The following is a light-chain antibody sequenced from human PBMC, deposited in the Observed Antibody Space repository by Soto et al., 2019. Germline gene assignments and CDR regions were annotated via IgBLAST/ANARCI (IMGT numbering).Light chain of an antibody. CDR1: QGIVNY. CDR3: QTYNSFLFT. J-gene: IGKJ3*01. CDR2: GAS. Sequence: DIQMTQSPSSLSASVGDRVTITCRASQGIVNYLAWYQHKRGKVPKLLVYGASTLQSGVPYRFSSGGSGTEFTLNISSLQPVDVATYYCQTYNSFLFTFGPGTKVAIK. V-gene: IGKV1-27*01.